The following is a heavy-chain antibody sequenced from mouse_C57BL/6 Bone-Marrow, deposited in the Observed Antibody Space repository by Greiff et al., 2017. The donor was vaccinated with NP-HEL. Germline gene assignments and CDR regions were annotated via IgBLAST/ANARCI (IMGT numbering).Heavy chain of an antibody. Sequence: QVQLQQSGAELAKPGASVKLSCKASGYTFTSYWMYWVKQRPGQGLEWIGYINPSSGYTKYNQKFKDKSTLTADKSSSTAYMQLSSLTYEDSAGYYCANDGTPVGYVDYWGQGTTLTVSS. V-gene: IGHV1-7*01. CDR3: ANDGTPVGYVDY. CDR2: INPSSGYT. CDR1: GYTFTSYW. D-gene: IGHD2-3*01. J-gene: IGHJ2*01.